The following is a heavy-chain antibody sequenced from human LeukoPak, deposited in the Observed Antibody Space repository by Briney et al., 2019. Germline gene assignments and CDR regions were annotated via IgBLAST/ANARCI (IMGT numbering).Heavy chain of an antibody. J-gene: IGHJ4*02. CDR1: GFTFSSYW. V-gene: IGHV3-43D*03. CDR2: ISWDGGLT. CDR3: AKPRRGTITTGPAYTH. Sequence: GGSLRLSCAASGFTFSSYWMSWVRQAPGKGLEWVSLISWDGGLTYYADSMEGRFTISRDNSKYSLYLQMNSLRTEDTALYYCAKPRRGTITTGPAYTHWGQGTLVTVSS. D-gene: IGHD4-11*01.